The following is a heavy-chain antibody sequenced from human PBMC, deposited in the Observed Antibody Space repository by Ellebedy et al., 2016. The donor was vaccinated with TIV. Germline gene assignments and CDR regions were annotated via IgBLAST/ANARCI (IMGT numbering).Heavy chain of an antibody. CDR1: GFIFRDYT. D-gene: IGHD3-16*01. V-gene: IGHV3-48*01. Sequence: GGSLRLSXTASGFIFRDYTMNWVRQAPGKGLEWISYISGSTGPIHYADSVKGRFTIYRDNTKNLLYLEMNSLRVDDTAVYYCASRLGIGLWGQGTLVTVSS. CDR3: ASRLGIGL. CDR2: ISGSTGPI. J-gene: IGHJ5*02.